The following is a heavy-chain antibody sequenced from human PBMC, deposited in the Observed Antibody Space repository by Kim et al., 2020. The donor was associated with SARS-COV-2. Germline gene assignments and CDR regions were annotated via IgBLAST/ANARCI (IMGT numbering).Heavy chain of an antibody. D-gene: IGHD1-1*01. V-gene: IGHV3-7*03. CDR1: GFTFNGYG. J-gene: IGHJ4*02. CDR3: ARNWRSLTD. CDR2: INQDGSEK. Sequence: GGSLRLSCAAPGFTFNGYGMTWVRQAPGKGLEWVAKINQDGSEKYYVDSVKGRFTISRDNAKNSLYLQMNSLRAEDTAVYYCARNWRSLTDWGRGILVTVSS.